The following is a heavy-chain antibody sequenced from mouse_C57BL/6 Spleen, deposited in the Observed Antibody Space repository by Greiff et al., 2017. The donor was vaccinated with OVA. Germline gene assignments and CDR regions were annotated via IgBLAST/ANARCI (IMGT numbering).Heavy chain of an antibody. Sequence: EVQLVESEGGLVQPGSSMKLSCTASGFTFSDYYMAWVRQVPEKGLEWVANINYDGSSTYYLDSLKSRFIISRDNAKNILYLQMSSLKSEDTATYYCAREGITTVVGPRYFDVWGTGTTVTVSS. CDR3: AREGITTVVGPRYFDV. CDR2: INYDGSST. CDR1: GFTFSDYY. V-gene: IGHV5-16*01. D-gene: IGHD1-1*01. J-gene: IGHJ1*03.